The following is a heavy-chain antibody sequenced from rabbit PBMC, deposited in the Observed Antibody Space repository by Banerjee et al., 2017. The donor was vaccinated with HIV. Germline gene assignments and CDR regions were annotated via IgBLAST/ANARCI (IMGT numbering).Heavy chain of an antibody. D-gene: IGHD6-1*01. Sequence: QELLVESGGGLVTLGGFLTLTCKASGFSLSKNYVMCWVRQAPGKGLEWIACINTSSGNTVYASWAKGRFTISKTSTTVTLQMTSLTAADTATYFCARDAGYGSLALWGPGTLVTVS. CDR3: ARDAGYGSLAL. CDR1: GFSLSKNYV. CDR2: INTSSGNT. V-gene: IGHV1S45*01. J-gene: IGHJ4*01.